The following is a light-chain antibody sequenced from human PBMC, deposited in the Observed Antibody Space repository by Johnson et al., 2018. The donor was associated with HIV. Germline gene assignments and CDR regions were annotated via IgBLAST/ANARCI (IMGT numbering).Light chain of an antibody. CDR3: GAWDSSLRAYV. V-gene: IGLV1-51*01. CDR2: DNN. Sequence: QSVLTQPPSVSAAPGQKVTISCSGSSSNIGKNYVSWYQQLPGTAPKLLIYDNNKRPSGIPDRFSASKSGTSTTLVITGLQTGDEADYYCGAWDSSLRAYVFGTGTKVTVL. CDR1: SSNIGKNY. J-gene: IGLJ1*01.